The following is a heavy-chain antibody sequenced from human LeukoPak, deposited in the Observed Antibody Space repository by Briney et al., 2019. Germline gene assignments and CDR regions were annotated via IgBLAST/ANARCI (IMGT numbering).Heavy chain of an antibody. V-gene: IGHV3-74*01. D-gene: IGHD6-19*01. CDR2: INSDGSST. CDR1: GFTFSRYW. Sequence: PGGSLRLSCAASGFTFSRYWMHWVRQAPGKGLVWVSRINSDGSSTSYADSVKGRFTISRDNAKNTLSLQMNSLRAEDTAVYYCAREVFSSGWSSFDYWGQGTPVTVSS. CDR3: AREVFSSGWSSFDY. J-gene: IGHJ4*02.